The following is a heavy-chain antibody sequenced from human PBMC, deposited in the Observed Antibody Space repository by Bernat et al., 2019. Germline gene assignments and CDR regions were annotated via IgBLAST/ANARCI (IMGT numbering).Heavy chain of an antibody. J-gene: IGHJ3*02. CDR2: IKSKTDGWTT. CDR3: TTENDMGDFWSGLPGGI. Sequence: EVQLVESGGGLVKPGGSLRLSCAASGFIFSNAWMSWVRQAPVKGLEWVGRIKSKTDGWTTDYAAPVKGRFTISRDDSKNTLYLQMNSLKTEDTAVYYCTTENDMGDFWSGLPGGIWGQGTMVTVSS. CDR1: GFIFSNAW. V-gene: IGHV3-15*01. D-gene: IGHD3-3*01.